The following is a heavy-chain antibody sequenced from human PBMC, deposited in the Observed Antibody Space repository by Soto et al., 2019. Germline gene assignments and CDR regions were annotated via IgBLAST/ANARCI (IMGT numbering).Heavy chain of an antibody. V-gene: IGHV1-69*02. CDR3: ASKGFEGNDY. Sequence: QVQLVQSGAEVKKPGSSVKVSCKASGGTFSSYTISWVRQAPGQGLEWMGRIIPILGIANYAQKFQGRVXIXXDKSTSTAYMELSRLRSEDTAVYYCASKGFEGNDYWGQGTLVTVSS. CDR1: GGTFSSYT. D-gene: IGHD3-16*01. CDR2: IIPILGIA. J-gene: IGHJ4*02.